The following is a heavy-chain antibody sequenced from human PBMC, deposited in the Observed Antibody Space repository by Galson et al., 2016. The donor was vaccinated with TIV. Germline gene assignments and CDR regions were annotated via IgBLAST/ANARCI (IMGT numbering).Heavy chain of an antibody. Sequence: SETLSLTCTVSGVSISTYYWTWIRQPPGKGLEWIGFIYYSETTNYNPSLESRVTISGDTSKNQFSLNLSSVTAADTAVYYCARMYYDILGYQGLDVWGQGTTVTVSS. J-gene: IGHJ6*02. CDR2: IYYSETT. V-gene: IGHV4-59*01. CDR3: ARMYYDILGYQGLDV. CDR1: GVSISTYY. D-gene: IGHD3-9*01.